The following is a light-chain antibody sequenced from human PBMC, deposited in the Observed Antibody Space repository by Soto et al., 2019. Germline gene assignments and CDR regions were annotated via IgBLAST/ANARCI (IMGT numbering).Light chain of an antibody. CDR3: QQYDRSLFT. CDR1: QSVSSSY. V-gene: IGKV3-20*01. CDR2: GAS. Sequence: EIVLTQSPATLSLSPGERATLSYRASQSVSSSYLAWYQQKPGQAPRLLIYGASSRAIGIPDRFSGSGSGTDFTLTISRLEPEDFAVYYCQQYDRSLFTFGPGTKVDVK. J-gene: IGKJ3*01.